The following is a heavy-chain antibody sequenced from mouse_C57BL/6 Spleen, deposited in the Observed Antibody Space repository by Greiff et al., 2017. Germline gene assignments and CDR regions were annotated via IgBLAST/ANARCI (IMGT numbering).Heavy chain of an antibody. Sequence: QVQLQQPGAELVKPGASVKLSCKASGYTFTSYWMHWVKQRPGQGLEWIGMIHPNSGSTNYNEKFKSKATLTVDKSSSTAYMQLSSLTSEDSAVXYGAREDYYGSSYGAMDYWGQGTSVTVSS. J-gene: IGHJ4*01. CDR2: IHPNSGST. CDR1: GYTFTSYW. CDR3: AREDYYGSSYGAMDY. V-gene: IGHV1-64*01. D-gene: IGHD1-1*01.